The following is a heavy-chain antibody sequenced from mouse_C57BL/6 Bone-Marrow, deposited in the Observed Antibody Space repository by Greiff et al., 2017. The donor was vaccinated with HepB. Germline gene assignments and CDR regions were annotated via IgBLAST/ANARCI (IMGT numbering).Heavy chain of an antibody. Sequence: DVQLQESGPGLVKPSQSLSLTCSVTGYSITSGYYWNWIRQFPGNKLEWMGYISYDGSNNYNPSLKNRISITRDTSKNQFFLKLNSVTTEDTATYYCAREGRRYYYGSSLRFAYWGQGTLVTVSA. CDR3: AREGRRYYYGSSLRFAY. D-gene: IGHD1-1*01. V-gene: IGHV3-6*01. CDR2: ISYDGSN. J-gene: IGHJ3*01. CDR1: GYSITSGYY.